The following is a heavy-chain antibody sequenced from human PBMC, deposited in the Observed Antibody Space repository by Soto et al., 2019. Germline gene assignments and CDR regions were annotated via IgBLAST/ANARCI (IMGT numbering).Heavy chain of an antibody. CDR3: ARGGVYCSGGSCYYNWFDP. D-gene: IGHD2-15*01. CDR1: GYTFTSYG. CDR2: ISAYNGNR. J-gene: IGHJ5*02. Sequence: ASVKVSCKASGYTFTSYGISWVRQAPGQGLEWMSWISAYNGNRNYAQKLQGRVTMTTDTSTSTAYMELRSLRSDDTAVYYCARGGVYCSGGSCYYNWFDPWGQGTLVTVSS. V-gene: IGHV1-18*01.